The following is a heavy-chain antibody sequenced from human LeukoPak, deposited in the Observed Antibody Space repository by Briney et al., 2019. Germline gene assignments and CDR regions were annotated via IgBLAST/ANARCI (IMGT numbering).Heavy chain of an antibody. V-gene: IGHV4-59*01. CDR3: ARHGVESGSRWFRRYFDY. Sequence: PSETLSLTCTVSGGSISSYYWSWIRQPPGKGLEWIGYIYYSGSTNYNPSLKSRVTISVDTSKNQFSLKLSSVTAADTAVYYCARHGVESGSRWFRRYFDYWGQGTLVTVSS. D-gene: IGHD1-26*01. CDR1: GGSISSYY. J-gene: IGHJ4*02. CDR2: IYYSGST.